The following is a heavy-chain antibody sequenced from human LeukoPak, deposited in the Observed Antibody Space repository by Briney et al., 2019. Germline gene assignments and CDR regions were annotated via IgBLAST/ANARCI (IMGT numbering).Heavy chain of an antibody. CDR3: ARDGGYYDSSGYWGPHDAFDI. CDR2: INPNSGGT. J-gene: IGHJ3*02. D-gene: IGHD3-22*01. Sequence: GASVKVSCKASGYTFTGYYMHWVRQAPGQGLEWMGWINPNSGGTNYAQKFLGRVTMTRDTSISTAYMELSRLRSDDTAVYYCARDGGYYDSSGYWGPHDAFDIWGQGTMVTVSS. V-gene: IGHV1-2*02. CDR1: GYTFTGYY.